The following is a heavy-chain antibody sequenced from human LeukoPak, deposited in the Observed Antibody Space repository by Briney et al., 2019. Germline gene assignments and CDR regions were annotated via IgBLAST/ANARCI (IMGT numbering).Heavy chain of an antibody. Sequence: SPRPSCSPAALTLSTYPTRPFPQAPPQAPSPPPPPTSSHRRTYYDDSAKGRFTISRDNSKTPLYLQMNRLRAEDPAVYYCAKEPPVAQGGQRQRMYNWFDPWGQGPLVTVSS. V-gene: IGHV3-23*01. CDR1: ALTLSTYP. CDR2: PTSSHRRT. CDR3: AKEPPVAQGGQRQRMYNWFDP. D-gene: IGHD5-12*01. J-gene: IGHJ5*02.